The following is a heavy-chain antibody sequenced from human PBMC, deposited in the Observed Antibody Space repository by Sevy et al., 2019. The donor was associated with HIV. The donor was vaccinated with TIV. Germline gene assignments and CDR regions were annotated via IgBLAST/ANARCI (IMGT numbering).Heavy chain of an antibody. V-gene: IGHV3-74*01. CDR2: INSDGIST. CDR3: ARAQGYYYDSSGYSAPFY. D-gene: IGHD3-22*01. CDR1: GFTFSSYW. J-gene: IGHJ4*02. Sequence: GGSLRLSCAASGFTFSSYWMHWVRQAPGKGLVWVSRINSDGISTTYADSVKGRLTISRDNAKNTLYLQMNSLRAEDTAVYYCARAQGYYYDSSGYSAPFYWGQGTLVTVSS.